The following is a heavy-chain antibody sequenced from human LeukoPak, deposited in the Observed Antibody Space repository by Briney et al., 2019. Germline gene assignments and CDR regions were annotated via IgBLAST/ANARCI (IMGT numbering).Heavy chain of an antibody. Sequence: GGSLRLSCAASGSTFSSYPMTWVRQAPGKGLEWVSTIGSSAGDTHYADSVKGRFTISRDNSKNSLYLQMNSLRAEDTAVYYCAKYYSTSGSSGGRVFDYWGQGSLVTVSS. D-gene: IGHD3-10*01. V-gene: IGHV3-23*01. J-gene: IGHJ4*02. CDR3: AKYYSTSGSSGGRVFDY. CDR1: GSTFSSYP. CDR2: IGSSAGDT.